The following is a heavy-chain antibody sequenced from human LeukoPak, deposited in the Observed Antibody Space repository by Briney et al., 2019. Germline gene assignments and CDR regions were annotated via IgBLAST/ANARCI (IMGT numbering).Heavy chain of an antibody. CDR3: ARNADGSGNLLPFYFDY. Sequence: SETLSLTCTVSGGSISSHNWNWIRQPPGKGLEWIGYIYYSGSTSYNPSLKSRVTISIDTSTKQFSLKLSSVTAADTAVYYCARNADGSGNLLPFYFDYWGPGTLVTVSS. CDR1: GGSISSHN. D-gene: IGHD3-10*01. J-gene: IGHJ4*02. CDR2: IYYSGST. V-gene: IGHV4-59*08.